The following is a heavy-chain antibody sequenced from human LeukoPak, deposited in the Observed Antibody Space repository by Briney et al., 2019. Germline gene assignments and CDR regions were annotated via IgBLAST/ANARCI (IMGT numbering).Heavy chain of an antibody. CDR1: GGSISSSSYY. D-gene: IGHD3-3*01. CDR3: ASSTIFGVVPH. V-gene: IGHV4-39*07. Sequence: SETLSLTCTVSGGSISSSSYYWGWIRQPPGKGLEWIGEINHSGSTNYNPSLKSRVTISVDTSKNQFSLKLSSVTAADTAVYYCASSTIFGVVPHWGQGTLVTVSS. CDR2: INHSGST. J-gene: IGHJ4*02.